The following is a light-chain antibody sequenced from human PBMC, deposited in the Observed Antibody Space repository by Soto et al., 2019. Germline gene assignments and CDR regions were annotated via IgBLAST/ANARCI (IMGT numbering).Light chain of an antibody. V-gene: IGKV3-15*01. Sequence: EIVMTQSPATLSVSPGERATLSCRASQSVSSNLAWYQQKPGQAPRLLIYGASTRATGIPARFSGSGSGTEVTLTISSLQSEDFAVYYCQQYNEWPPWTFGQGTKVEMK. J-gene: IGKJ1*01. CDR1: QSVSSN. CDR3: QQYNEWPPWT. CDR2: GAS.